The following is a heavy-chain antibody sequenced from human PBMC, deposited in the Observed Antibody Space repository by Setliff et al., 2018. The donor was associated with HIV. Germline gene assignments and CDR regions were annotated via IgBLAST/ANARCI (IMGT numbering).Heavy chain of an antibody. V-gene: IGHV4-34*01. CDR2: VNHSGST. CDR1: GRSFSGYY. J-gene: IGHJ4*02. Sequence: PSETLSLTCVVYGRSFSGYYWTWIRQPPGKGLEWIGEVNHSGSTNYNPSLKSRVTISVDTSKNQFSLKLSSVTAADTAVYYCARLDCSSSSGFVDYWGQGKLVTVSS. D-gene: IGHD2-2*01. CDR3: ARLDCSSSSGFVDY.